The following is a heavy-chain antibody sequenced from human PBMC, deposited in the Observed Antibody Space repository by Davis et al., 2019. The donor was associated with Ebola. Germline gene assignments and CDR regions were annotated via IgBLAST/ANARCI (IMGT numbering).Heavy chain of an antibody. CDR2: TYYRPKWFV. Sequence: SQTLSLTCAISGDSVPSNTAAWNWIRQSPSRGLEWLGRTYYRPKWFVDYAESVKSRMTINSDTSKNQFSLQLSSVTPEDTAVYYCARDPPYDQGYDYWGQGILVTVSS. V-gene: IGHV6-1*01. D-gene: IGHD3-22*01. CDR3: ARDPPYDQGYDY. CDR1: GDSVPSNTAA. J-gene: IGHJ4*02.